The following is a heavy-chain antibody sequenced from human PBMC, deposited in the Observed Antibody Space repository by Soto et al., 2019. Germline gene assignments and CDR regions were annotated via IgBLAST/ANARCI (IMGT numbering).Heavy chain of an antibody. CDR3: AAATSRAPYYFDY. CDR1: GFAFSDYY. CDR2: ISSGGSTI. Sequence: QVQLVESGGGLVKPGGSLRLSCAASGFAFSDYYMSWIRQAPGKGLEWVSYISSGGSTIYYADSVKGRFTISRDNAKNSLYLQMNSLRAEDTAMYYCAAATSRAPYYFDYWGQGTLVTVSS. D-gene: IGHD6-25*01. J-gene: IGHJ4*02. V-gene: IGHV3-11*01.